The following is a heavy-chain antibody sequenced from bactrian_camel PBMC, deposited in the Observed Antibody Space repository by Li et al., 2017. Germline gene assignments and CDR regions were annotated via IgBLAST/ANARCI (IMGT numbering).Heavy chain of an antibody. CDR1: GYDALYLC. D-gene: IGHD5*01. V-gene: IGHV3S55*01. J-gene: IGHJ4*01. CDR3: AAGSDYGSGPAKFVAGFRHEYFY. Sequence: HVQLVESGGGSVQAGGSLRLSCAVSGYDALYLCMGWFRQAPGKEREGVATIDYDGVRRHADSVKGRFTISKDNAKNILYLQMNNLQPEDTAMYYCAAGSDYGSGPAKFVAGFRHEYFYWGQGTQVTVS. CDR2: IDYDGVR.